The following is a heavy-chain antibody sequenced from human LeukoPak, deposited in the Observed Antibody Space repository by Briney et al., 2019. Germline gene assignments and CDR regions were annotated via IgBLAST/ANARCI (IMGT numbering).Heavy chain of an antibody. V-gene: IGHV4-39*01. CDR2: IYYSGNT. J-gene: IGHJ6*03. CDR1: GGSISSSSYY. Sequence: SETLSLTCTVSGGSISSSSYYWGWIRQPPGKGLEWIGSIYYSGNTYYNPSLKSRVTISVDTSKNQFSLKLSSVTAADTAVYYCARRSSRTVTRDYYMDVWGKGTTVTVSS. CDR3: ARRSSRTVTRDYYMDV. D-gene: IGHD4-17*01.